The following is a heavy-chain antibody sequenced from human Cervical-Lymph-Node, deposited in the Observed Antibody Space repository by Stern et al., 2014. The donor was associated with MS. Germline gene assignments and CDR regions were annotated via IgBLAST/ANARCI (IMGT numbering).Heavy chain of an antibody. J-gene: IGHJ4*02. Sequence: VQLVESGAEVKKPGSSVKVSCKASGGTFSSYTISWVRQAPGQGLEWMGRIIPILGIANYAQKFQGRVTITADKSTSTAYMELSSLRSEDTAVYYCARDYDYGDYWYYFDYWGQGTLVTVSS. D-gene: IGHD4-17*01. V-gene: IGHV1-69*09. CDR3: ARDYDYGDYWYYFDY. CDR1: GGTFSSYT. CDR2: IIPILGIA.